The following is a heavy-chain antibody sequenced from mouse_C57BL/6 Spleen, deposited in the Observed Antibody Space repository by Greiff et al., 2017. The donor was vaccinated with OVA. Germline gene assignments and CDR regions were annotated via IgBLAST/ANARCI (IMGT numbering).Heavy chain of an antibody. CDR1: GYTFTDYY. J-gene: IGHJ2*01. Sequence: VQLQQSGPELVKPGASVKISCKASGYTFTDYYMNWVKQSHGKSLEWIGDINPNNGGTSYNQKFKGKATLTVDKSSSTAYMELRSLTSEDSAVYYCARDYGNYDNYFDYWGQGTTLTVSS. V-gene: IGHV1-26*01. CDR3: ARDYGNYDNYFDY. CDR2: INPNNGGT. D-gene: IGHD2-1*01.